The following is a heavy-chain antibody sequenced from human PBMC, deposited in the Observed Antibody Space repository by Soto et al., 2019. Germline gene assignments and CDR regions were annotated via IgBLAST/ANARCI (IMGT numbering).Heavy chain of an antibody. CDR2: ISPKSGAT. D-gene: IGHD1-26*01. Sequence: QVQLVQSGAEVKESGASVKVSCKASGYTFTGYYIHWVRQAPGQGPEWVGGISPKSGATRYAQKFQGRATMTKDTSITTVYMELSNLSPDDTAVYYCGKGRSGEVGVFYWGQGTLVTVHS. CDR1: GYTFTGYY. CDR3: GKGRSGEVGVFY. V-gene: IGHV1-2*02. J-gene: IGHJ4*02.